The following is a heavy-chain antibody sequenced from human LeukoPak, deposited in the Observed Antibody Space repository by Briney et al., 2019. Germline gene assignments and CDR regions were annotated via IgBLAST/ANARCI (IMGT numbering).Heavy chain of an antibody. CDR2: INPYIDDK. CDR1: GYPFIGGP. CDR3: ARDIPLDYYDSSGPCDY. J-gene: IGHJ4*02. D-gene: IGHD3-22*01. V-gene: IGHV1-18*01. Sequence: GASVKVSCKASGYPFIGGPISWVRQAPGRGLEWMGWINPYIDDKHSAPKFQGRVTLTTDTSTSTAYMELRDLTSDDTAMYFCARDIPLDYYDSSGPCDYWGQGTLVTVSS.